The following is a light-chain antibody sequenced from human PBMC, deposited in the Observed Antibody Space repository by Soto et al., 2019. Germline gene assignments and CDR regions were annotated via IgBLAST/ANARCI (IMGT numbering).Light chain of an antibody. J-gene: IGKJ5*01. CDR1: QSLGSD. Sequence: EIVMTQSPGTLSLSPGDTATLSCRASQSLGSDLAWYQQKPGQAPRLLMSGTSNRATGTPARFSGSVSGTEFTLTISSLQSEDFAVYYCQQYNNWPFTFGQGTRLEIK. CDR3: QQYNNWPFT. CDR2: GTS. V-gene: IGKV3D-15*01.